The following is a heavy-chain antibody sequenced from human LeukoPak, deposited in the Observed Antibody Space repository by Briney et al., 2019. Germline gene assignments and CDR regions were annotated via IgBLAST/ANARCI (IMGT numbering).Heavy chain of an antibody. V-gene: IGHV3-20*04. J-gene: IGHJ3*02. CDR1: GFTFDDYG. D-gene: IGHD4-17*01. Sequence: GGSLRLSCAASGFTFDDYGMSWVRQAPGKGLEWVSGINWNGGSTGYADSVKGRFTISRDNAKNSLYLQMNSLRAEDTALYYCARGGLYGDYPWSFDIWGQGTMVTVSS. CDR3: ARGGLYGDYPWSFDI. CDR2: INWNGGST.